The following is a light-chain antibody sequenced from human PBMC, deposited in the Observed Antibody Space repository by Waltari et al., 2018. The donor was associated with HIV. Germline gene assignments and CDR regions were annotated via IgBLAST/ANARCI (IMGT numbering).Light chain of an antibody. CDR1: RRDIGAYNY. Sequence: QSALAQPASVSGSPGQSITFSCTGTRRDIGAYNYVSWYQKHPDKAPKVIIYRVKSRPSGGADRFSGSKSGNTASLTISGLQAEDEADYYCSSYTTSNTYVFGRGTTVSVL. J-gene: IGLJ1*01. CDR2: RVK. V-gene: IGLV2-14*01. CDR3: SSYTTSNTYV.